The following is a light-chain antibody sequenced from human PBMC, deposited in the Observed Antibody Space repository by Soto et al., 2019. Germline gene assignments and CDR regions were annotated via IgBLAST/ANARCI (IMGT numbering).Light chain of an antibody. Sequence: DIQMTQSPSTLSASVGDRVTITCRASQTISTSLAWYQQKPGKDPRLLIYKAASLHRGVPSKFSGSGSGTEFTLTIRSLQPADFGTYYCQQYSSYSPYTFGQGTRLEI. J-gene: IGKJ2*01. CDR1: QTISTS. CDR2: KAA. V-gene: IGKV1-5*03. CDR3: QQYSSYSPYT.